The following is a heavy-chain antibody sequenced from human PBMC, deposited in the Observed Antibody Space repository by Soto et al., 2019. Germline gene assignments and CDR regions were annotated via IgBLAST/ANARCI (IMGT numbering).Heavy chain of an antibody. D-gene: IGHD2-15*01. CDR3: ARGRRRYCSGGSCPTSPKPFGY. V-gene: IGHV4-34*01. CDR2: INHSGST. Sequence: LSLTCAVYGGSFSGYYWSWIRQPPGKGLEWIGEINHSGSTNYNPSLKSRVTISVDTSKNQFSLKLSSVTAADTAVYYCARGRRRYCSGGSCPTSPKPFGYWGQGTLVTVSS. CDR1: GGSFSGYY. J-gene: IGHJ4*02.